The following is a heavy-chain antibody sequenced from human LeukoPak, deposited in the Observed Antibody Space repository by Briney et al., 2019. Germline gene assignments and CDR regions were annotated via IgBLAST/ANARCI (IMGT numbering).Heavy chain of an antibody. CDR2: ISSSGSTI. J-gene: IGHJ4*02. Sequence: GGSLRLSCAASGFTFSSYAMNWVRQAPGKGLEWVSYISSSGSTIYYADSVKGRFTISRDNAKNSLYLQMNSLRAEDTAVYYCARTVGGIIAVAGNFDYWGQGTLVTVSS. D-gene: IGHD6-19*01. V-gene: IGHV3-48*04. CDR1: GFTFSSYA. CDR3: ARTVGGIIAVAGNFDY.